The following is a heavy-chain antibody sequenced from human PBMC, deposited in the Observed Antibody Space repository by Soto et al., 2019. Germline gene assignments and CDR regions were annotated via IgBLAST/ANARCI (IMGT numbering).Heavy chain of an antibody. D-gene: IGHD3-9*01. CDR2: MNPNSGNT. Sequence: QVQLVQSGAEVKKPGASVKVSCKASGYTFTSYDINWVRQATGQGLEWMGWMNPNSGNTVYAQKFQGRVTMTRNTSISKAYIELSSMRSEHSAVCYCARGDYDILTGYLSDYWGQGTLVTVSS. CDR1: GYTFTSYD. CDR3: ARGDYDILTGYLSDY. J-gene: IGHJ4*02. V-gene: IGHV1-8*01.